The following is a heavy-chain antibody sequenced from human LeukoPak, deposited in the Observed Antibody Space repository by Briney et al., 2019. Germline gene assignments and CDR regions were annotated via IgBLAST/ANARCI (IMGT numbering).Heavy chain of an antibody. V-gene: IGHV4-39*01. J-gene: IGHJ6*02. CDR3: ARHHMSFLWPSCVLGSRSSSPHPYYYYGMDV. D-gene: IGHD2/OR15-2a*01. Sequence: PSETLSLTCTVSGGSISSSSYYWGWIRQPPGKGLEWIGSIYYSGSTYYNPSLKSRVTISVDTSKNQFSLKLSSVTAADTAVYYCARHHMSFLWPSCVLGSRSSSPHPYYYYGMDVWGQGTTVTVSS. CDR1: GGSISSSSYY. CDR2: IYYSGST.